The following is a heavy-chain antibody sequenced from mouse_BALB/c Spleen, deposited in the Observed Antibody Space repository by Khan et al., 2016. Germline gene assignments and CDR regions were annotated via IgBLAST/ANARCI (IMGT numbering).Heavy chain of an antibody. J-gene: IGHJ2*01. CDR2: ISYSGST. Sequence: EVQLQESGPGLVKPSQSLSLTCTVTGYSITSDYAWNWIRQLPGNKLELMGYISYSGSTSYNPSLKSRISITRDTSKNQFFLQLNSVTTEDTATYFCARYYGRFYYFGYWGQGTTLTVSS. V-gene: IGHV3-2*02. CDR3: ARYYGRFYYFGY. D-gene: IGHD1-1*01. CDR1: GYSITSDYA.